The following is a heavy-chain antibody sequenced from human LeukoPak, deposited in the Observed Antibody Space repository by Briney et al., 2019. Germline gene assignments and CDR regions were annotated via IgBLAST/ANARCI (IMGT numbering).Heavy chain of an antibody. Sequence: PGGSLRLSCAASGFTFSSYTMTWVRQAPGKGLEWVSYISSSSSNIYYADSVKGRFTISRDNAKNSLYLQMSLLRAEDTAVYYCARGGFNDYWGQGTLVTVSS. D-gene: IGHD2-15*01. V-gene: IGHV3-48*04. CDR2: ISSSSSNI. CDR1: GFTFSSYT. CDR3: ARGGFNDY. J-gene: IGHJ4*02.